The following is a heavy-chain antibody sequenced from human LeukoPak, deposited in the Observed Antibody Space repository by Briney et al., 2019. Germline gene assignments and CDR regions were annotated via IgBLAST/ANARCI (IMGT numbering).Heavy chain of an antibody. D-gene: IGHD3-22*01. CDR1: GGSFSGYY. Sequence: SETLSLTCAVYGGSFSGYYWSWIRQPPGKGLEWIGEINHSGSTNYNPSLKSRVAISVDTSKNQFSLKLSSVTAADTAVYYCARGSSGSFDYWGQGTLVTVSS. V-gene: IGHV4-34*01. CDR3: ARGSSGSFDY. CDR2: INHSGST. J-gene: IGHJ4*02.